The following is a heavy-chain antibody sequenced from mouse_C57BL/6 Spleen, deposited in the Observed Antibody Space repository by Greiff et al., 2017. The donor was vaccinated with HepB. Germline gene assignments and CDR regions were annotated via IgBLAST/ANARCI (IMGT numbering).Heavy chain of an antibody. CDR3: ARSTYYGSSPHDFDY. V-gene: IGHV1-26*01. D-gene: IGHD1-1*01. Sequence: EVQLQQSGPELVKPGASVKISCKASGYTFTDYYMNWVKQSHGKSLEWIGDINPNNGGTSYNQKFKGKATLTVDKSSSTAYMELCSLTSEDSAVYYCARSTYYGSSPHDFDYWGQGTTLTVSS. J-gene: IGHJ2*01. CDR2: INPNNGGT. CDR1: GYTFTDYY.